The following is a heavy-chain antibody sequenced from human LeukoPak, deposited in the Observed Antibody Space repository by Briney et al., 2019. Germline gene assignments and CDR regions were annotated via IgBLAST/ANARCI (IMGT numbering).Heavy chain of an antibody. D-gene: IGHD6-25*01. V-gene: IGHV4-34*01. CDR2: INHSGST. J-gene: IGHJ4*02. CDR3: ARLRSRLIFDY. Sequence: SETLSLTCAVYGGSFSGYYWSWIRQPPGKGLEWIGEINHSGSTNYNPSLKSRVTISVDTSKNQFSLKLSSVTAADTAVYYCARLRSRLIFDYWGQGTLVTVSS. CDR1: GGSFSGYY.